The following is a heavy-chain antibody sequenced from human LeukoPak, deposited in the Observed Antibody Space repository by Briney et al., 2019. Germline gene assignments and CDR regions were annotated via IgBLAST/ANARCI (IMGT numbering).Heavy chain of an antibody. D-gene: IGHD3-10*01. CDR3: ARGPPGSGSGSYKRHYYYYYYMDV. CDR2: INHSGST. V-gene: IGHV4-34*01. J-gene: IGHJ6*03. Sequence: SETLSLTCAVYGGSFSGYYWSWIRQPPGKGLEWIGEINHSGSTNYNPSLKSRVTISVDTSKNQFSLKLSSVTAADTAVYYCARGPPGSGSGSYKRHYYYYYYMDVWGKGTTVTVSS. CDR1: GGSFSGYY.